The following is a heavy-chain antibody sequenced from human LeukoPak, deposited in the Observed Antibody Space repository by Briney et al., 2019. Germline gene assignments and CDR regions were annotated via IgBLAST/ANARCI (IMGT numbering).Heavy chain of an antibody. CDR3: ARIGEEAGGYDY. D-gene: IGHD3-16*01. V-gene: IGHV4-39*01. CDR1: GGSISSRSYH. J-gene: IGHJ4*02. CDR2: MSYSGST. Sequence: KTSETLSLTCTVSGGSISSRSYHWGWIRQPPGKGLEWTGSMSYSGSTNYNPSLKSRVTIFVDTSKNQFSLRLSSVTAADTAVYFCARIGEEAGGYDYWGQGTLVTVSS.